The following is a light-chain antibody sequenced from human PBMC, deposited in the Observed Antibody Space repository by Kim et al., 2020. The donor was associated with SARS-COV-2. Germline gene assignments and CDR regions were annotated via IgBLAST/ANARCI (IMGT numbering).Light chain of an antibody. V-gene: IGKV1-39*01. CDR1: QSITSH. CDR3: KQSYITPFT. J-gene: IGKJ3*01. CDR2: AAS. Sequence: DIQMTQSPSSLSASVGDRVTITCRTTQSITSHLNWYQQKPGRAPKLLISAASTLQGGVPSRFSGSGSETDFTLTISSLQPEDFATYFGKQSYITPFTFGPGTTMDSK.